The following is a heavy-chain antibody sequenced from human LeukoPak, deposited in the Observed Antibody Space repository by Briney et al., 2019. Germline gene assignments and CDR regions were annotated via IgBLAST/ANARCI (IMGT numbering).Heavy chain of an antibody. D-gene: IGHD4-17*01. J-gene: IGHJ6*02. V-gene: IGHV3-7*04. CDR1: GFTFSSYA. CDR2: IKQDGSEK. Sequence: GGSLRLSCSASGFTFSSYAMIWVRQAPGKGLEWVANIKQDGSEKYYVDSVKGRFTISRDNAKNSLYLQMNSLRAEDTAVYYCARGEMTTVTSGYYYYGMDVWGQGTTVTVSS. CDR3: ARGEMTTVTSGYYYYGMDV.